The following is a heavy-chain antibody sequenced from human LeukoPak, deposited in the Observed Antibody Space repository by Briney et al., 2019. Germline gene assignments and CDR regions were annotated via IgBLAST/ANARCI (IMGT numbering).Heavy chain of an antibody. Sequence: GGSLRLSCAASGFIFSNYAMHWVRQAPGKGLEWVAVISYVATNKYYADSVKGRFTISRDNSKNTLFLQMNSLRAEDTAVYYCARGWELQDDYFDSWGQGTLVTVSS. V-gene: IGHV3-30*01. CDR1: GFIFSNYA. J-gene: IGHJ4*02. CDR3: ARGWELQDDYFDS. CDR2: ISYVATNK. D-gene: IGHD1-26*01.